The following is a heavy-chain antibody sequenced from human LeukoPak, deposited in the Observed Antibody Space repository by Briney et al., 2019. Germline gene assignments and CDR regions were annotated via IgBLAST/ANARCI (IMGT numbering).Heavy chain of an antibody. CDR2: IYHSGST. V-gene: IGHV4-4*02. Sequence: SETLSLTCAVSGGSISSSNWWSWVCQPPGKGLEWIGEIYHSGSTNYNPSLKSRVTISVDKSKNQFSLKLSSVTAADTAVYYCARTTQDYYGSGDDLKYYFDYWGQGTLVTVSS. CDR1: GGSISSSNW. CDR3: ARTTQDYYGSGDDLKYYFDY. D-gene: IGHD3-10*01. J-gene: IGHJ4*02.